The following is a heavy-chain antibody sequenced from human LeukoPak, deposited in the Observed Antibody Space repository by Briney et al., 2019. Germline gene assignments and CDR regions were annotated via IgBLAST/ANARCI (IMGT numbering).Heavy chain of an antibody. D-gene: IGHD6-19*01. J-gene: IGHJ5*02. V-gene: IGHV1-8*02. CDR3: ARRIAVAGGEYNWFDP. CDR2: MNPDSGNT. Sequence: ASVKVSCKDSGYTFTSYDINWVRQATGQGLEWMGWMNPDSGNTGYAQKFQGRVTMTRNTSISTAYMELTSLKSEDTAVYYCARRIAVAGGEYNWFDPWGQGTLVTVSS. CDR1: GYTFTSYD.